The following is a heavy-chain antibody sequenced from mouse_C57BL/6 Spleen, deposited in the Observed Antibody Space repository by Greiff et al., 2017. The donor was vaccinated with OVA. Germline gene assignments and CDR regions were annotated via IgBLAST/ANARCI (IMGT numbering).Heavy chain of an antibody. CDR3: ARSIYYGNSDY. D-gene: IGHD2-1*01. CDR1: GYTFTSYW. CDR2: IDPSDSYT. Sequence: QVQLQQPGAELVKPGASVKLSCKASGYTFTSYWMQWVKQRPGQGLEWIGEIDPSDSYTNYNQKFKGKATLTVDTSSSTAYMQLSSLTSEDSAVYYCARSIYYGNSDYWGQGTTLTVSS. J-gene: IGHJ2*01. V-gene: IGHV1-50*01.